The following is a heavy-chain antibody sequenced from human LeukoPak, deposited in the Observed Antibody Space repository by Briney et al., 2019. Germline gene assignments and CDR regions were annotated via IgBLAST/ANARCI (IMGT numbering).Heavy chain of an antibody. J-gene: IGHJ4*02. D-gene: IGHD4-17*01. CDR1: GGSISSGDYY. V-gene: IGHV4-30-4*01. CDR2: IYYSGST. Sequence: SQTLSLTCTVSGGSISSGDYYWSWIRRPPGKGLEWIGYIYYSGSTYYNPSLKSRVTISVDTSKNQFSLKLSSVTAADTAVYYCARGEDYGDTFDYWGQGTLVTASS. CDR3: ARGEDYGDTFDY.